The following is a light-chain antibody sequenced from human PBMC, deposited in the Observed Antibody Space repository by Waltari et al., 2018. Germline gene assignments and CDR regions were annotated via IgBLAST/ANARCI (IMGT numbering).Light chain of an antibody. Sequence: EIVLTQSPGTLYLSPGDRATLSCRSSQTISYTTLAWYPQKPGQGPRLLIYGASNRPTGVPSRFSGSGSGQDFTLAISRLEPDDFAVYYCQHYGTSSWTFGQGTKVEVK. V-gene: IGKV3-20*01. CDR3: QHYGTSSWT. CDR1: QTISYTT. CDR2: GAS. J-gene: IGKJ1*01.